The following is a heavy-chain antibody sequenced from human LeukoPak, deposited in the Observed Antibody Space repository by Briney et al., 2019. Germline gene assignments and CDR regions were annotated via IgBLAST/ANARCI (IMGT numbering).Heavy chain of an antibody. V-gene: IGHV3-30*18. CDR2: ISYDGSNK. J-gene: IGHJ4*02. Sequence: GRSPRLSCAASGFTFSSYGMHWVRQAPGKGLEWVAVISYDGSNKYYADSVKGRFTISRDNSKNTLYLQMNSLRAEDTAVYYCAKEDYVWGSYRPKDYWGQGTLVTASS. D-gene: IGHD3-16*02. CDR1: GFTFSSYG. CDR3: AKEDYVWGSYRPKDY.